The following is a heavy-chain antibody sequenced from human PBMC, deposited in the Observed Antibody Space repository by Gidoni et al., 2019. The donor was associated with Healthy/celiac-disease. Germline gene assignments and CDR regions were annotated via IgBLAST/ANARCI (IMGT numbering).Heavy chain of an antibody. CDR1: DGSISSYY. D-gene: IGHD5-18*01. J-gene: IGHJ4*02. CDR2: IYYSGST. CDR3: ARDYSYGYGDWNYFDY. Sequence: QVQLQESGAGLVKPSETLSLTCTVSDGSISSYYWSWTRQPPGKGLEWIGYIYYSGSTNYNPSLKSRVTISVDTSKNQFSLKLSSVTAADTAVYYCARDYSYGYGDWNYFDYWGQGTLVTVSS. V-gene: IGHV4-59*01.